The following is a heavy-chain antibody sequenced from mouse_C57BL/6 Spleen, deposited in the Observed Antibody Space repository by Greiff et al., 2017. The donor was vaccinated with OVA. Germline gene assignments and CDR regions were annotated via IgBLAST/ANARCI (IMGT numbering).Heavy chain of an antibody. CDR2: INPNNGGT. CDR1: GYTFTDYY. CDR3: TRSRGAY. Sequence: EVQLQQSGPELVKPGASVKISCKASGYTFTDYYMNWVKQSHGKSLEWIGDINPNNGGTSYNQKFKGKATLTVDKSSSTAYMALRSLTSEGSAVYYCTRSRGAYWGQGTLVTVSA. V-gene: IGHV1-26*01. J-gene: IGHJ3*01.